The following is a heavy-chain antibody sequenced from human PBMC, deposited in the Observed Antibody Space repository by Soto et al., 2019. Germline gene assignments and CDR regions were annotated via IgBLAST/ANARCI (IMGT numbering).Heavy chain of an antibody. J-gene: IGHJ3*02. Sequence: GGPLRLSCAASGFTLNNYAISWVRQAPGKGLEWVSAISSSGQSTHYADSVKGRFTISRDNSKNTLYLQMNSLRVEDTAVYYCAKGVHFLTDHLSFDIWGQGTMVTVSS. CDR2: ISSSGQST. V-gene: IGHV3-23*01. CDR3: AKGVHFLTDHLSFDI. CDR1: GFTLNNYA. D-gene: IGHD3-9*01.